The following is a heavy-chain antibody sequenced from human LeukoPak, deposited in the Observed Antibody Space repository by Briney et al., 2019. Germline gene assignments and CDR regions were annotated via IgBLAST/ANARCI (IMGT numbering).Heavy chain of an antibody. V-gene: IGHV3-48*03. D-gene: IGHD5-24*01. J-gene: IGHJ4*02. Sequence: GGPLRLSCAASGFTFSSYEMNWVRQAPGKGLEWVSYISSSGSTIYYADSVKGRFTISRDNAKNSLYLQMNSLRAEDTAVYYCARASDARWLQSPLFDYWGQGTLVTVSS. CDR3: ARASDARWLQSPLFDY. CDR1: GFTFSSYE. CDR2: ISSSGSTI.